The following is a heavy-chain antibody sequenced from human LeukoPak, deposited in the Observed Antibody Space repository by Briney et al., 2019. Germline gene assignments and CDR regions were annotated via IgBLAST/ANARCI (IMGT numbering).Heavy chain of an antibody. CDR2: ISGTGGST. J-gene: IGHJ4*02. D-gene: IGHD6-19*01. V-gene: IGHV3-23*01. Sequence: GGSLRLSCAASRFTFSNYAMTWVCQAPGKGLEWVSAISGTGGSTYYADSVKGRFTISRDNSKNTLYLQMNSLRAEDTAVYYCAKEQDSSGWSRGGFDYWGQGTLVTVSS. CDR3: AKEQDSSGWSRGGFDY. CDR1: RFTFSNYA.